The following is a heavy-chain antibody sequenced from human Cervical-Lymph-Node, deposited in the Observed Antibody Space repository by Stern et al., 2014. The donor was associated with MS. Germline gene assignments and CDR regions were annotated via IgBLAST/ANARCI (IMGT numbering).Heavy chain of an antibody. V-gene: IGHV3-30*18. CDR2: ISYDGSNK. Sequence: DQLVESGGGVVQPGRSLRLSCAASGFTFSSYGMHWVRQAPGKGLERVAVISYDGSNKYYADSVKGRFTISRDNSKNTLYLQMNSLRAEDTAVYYCAKESAMADFDYWGQGTLVTVSS. J-gene: IGHJ4*02. D-gene: IGHD5-18*01. CDR3: AKESAMADFDY. CDR1: GFTFSSYG.